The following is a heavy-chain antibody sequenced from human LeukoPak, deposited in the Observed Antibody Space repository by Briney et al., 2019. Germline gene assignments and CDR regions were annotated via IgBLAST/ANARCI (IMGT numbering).Heavy chain of an antibody. D-gene: IGHD3-22*01. CDR3: AKEDSYYDSSGYPRYYFDY. CDR1: GFTFSGSA. CDR2: IRTRANGYAT. J-gene: IGHJ4*02. Sequence: PGGSLRLSCAASGFTFSGSAIHWVRQASGKGLEWIGRIRTRANGYATAYSASVQGRFTISRDDSKNTAYLQMNSLRAEDTAVYYCAKEDSYYDSSGYPRYYFDYWGQGTLVTVSS. V-gene: IGHV3-73*01.